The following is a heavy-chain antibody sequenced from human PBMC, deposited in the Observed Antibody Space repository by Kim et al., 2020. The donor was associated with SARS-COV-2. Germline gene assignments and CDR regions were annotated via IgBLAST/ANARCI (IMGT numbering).Heavy chain of an antibody. D-gene: IGHD3-10*01. V-gene: IGHV6-1*01. CDR3: ARDSMVRGLFDS. Sequence: SQTLSLTCAIFGDSVSSNVPAWNWIRQSPSRGLEWLGKTYYRSRWYNDYSLSVKSRITINPDTSRNQFSLQLESVTPEDSAMYYCARDSMVRGLFDSWGQ. CDR1: GDSVSSNVPA. J-gene: IGHJ4*02. CDR2: TYYRSRWYN.